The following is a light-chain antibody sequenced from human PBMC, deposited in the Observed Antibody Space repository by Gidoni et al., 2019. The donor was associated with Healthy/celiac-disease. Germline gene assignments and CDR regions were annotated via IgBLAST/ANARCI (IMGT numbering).Light chain of an antibody. Sequence: SSELTQDPAVSVALGQTVRITCQGDSLRSYYASWYQQQPGQAPVLVISGKNNRPSGSPDRFSGSSSGNTASLTITGAQAEDEADYYCNSRDSSGNHVVFGGGTKLTVL. CDR1: SLRSYY. V-gene: IGLV3-19*01. CDR2: GKN. CDR3: NSRDSSGNHVV. J-gene: IGLJ2*01.